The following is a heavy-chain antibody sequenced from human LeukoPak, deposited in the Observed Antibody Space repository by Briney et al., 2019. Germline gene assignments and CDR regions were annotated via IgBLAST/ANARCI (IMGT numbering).Heavy chain of an antibody. CDR3: ARWRSGDTVGMDV. CDR2: INPSSGSI. D-gene: IGHD5-12*01. V-gene: IGHV1-46*01. J-gene: IGHJ6*02. CDR1: GYTFTRFY. Sequence: ASVKVSCKASGYTFTRFYMHWVRQAPGQGLEWMGIINPSSGSINYAQKFQGRVTMTRDTSTSTVYMELSSLGSEDTAVYYCARWRSGDTVGMDVWGQGTTVTVSS.